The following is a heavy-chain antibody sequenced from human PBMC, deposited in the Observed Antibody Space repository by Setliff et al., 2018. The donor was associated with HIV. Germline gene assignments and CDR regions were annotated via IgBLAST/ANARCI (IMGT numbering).Heavy chain of an antibody. CDR2: FNPRGGTT. CDR3: ARAYYDSVWGNDRYRFYYFDY. CDR1: GYSFSKYG. Sequence: ASVKVSCKASGYSFSKYGISWVRQAPGQGLEWVGIFNPRGGTTISAQNFQDRVTMTIDTSTNTVYMGLTSLAFEDTAVYYCARAYYDSVWGNDRYRFYYFDYWGQGTLVTVSS. J-gene: IGHJ4*02. D-gene: IGHD3-16*02. V-gene: IGHV1-46*01.